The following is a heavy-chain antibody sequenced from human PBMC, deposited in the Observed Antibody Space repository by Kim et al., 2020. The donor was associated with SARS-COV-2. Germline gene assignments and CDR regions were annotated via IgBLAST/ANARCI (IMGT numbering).Heavy chain of an antibody. CDR3: ARAWGGGGGYDSRCLGY. J-gene: IGHJ4*02. V-gene: IGHV1-18*01. CDR1: GYSFTTYG. CDR2: ISTYNGNT. Sequence: ASVKVSCKASGYSFTTYGISWVRQAPGQGLEWMGWISTYNGNTNYAQKLQGRVTMTTDTSTSTAYMELRSLRSDDTAVYYWARAWGGGGGYDSRCLGYWGQGTLVTVSS. D-gene: IGHD5-12*01.